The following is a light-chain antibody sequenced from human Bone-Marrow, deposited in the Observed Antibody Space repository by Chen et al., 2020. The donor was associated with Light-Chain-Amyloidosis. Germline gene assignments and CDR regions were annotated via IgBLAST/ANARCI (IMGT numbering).Light chain of an antibody. CDR3: QQYNHYPWT. CDR1: QSISSW. Sequence: DIQMTQSPSTLSASVGDRVTITCRASQSISSWLAWYQQEPGRPPKLLVSKASNLESGVPSRFSGSGSGTEFTLSISSLQPDDFTTYYCQQYNHYPWTFGQGIRLEI. J-gene: IGKJ1*01. V-gene: IGKV1-5*03. CDR2: KAS.